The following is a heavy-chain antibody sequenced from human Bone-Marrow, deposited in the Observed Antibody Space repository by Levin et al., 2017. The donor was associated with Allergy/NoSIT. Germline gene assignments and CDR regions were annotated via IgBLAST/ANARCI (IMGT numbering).Heavy chain of an antibody. CDR1: GYTFTSYD. D-gene: IGHD6-19*01. V-gene: IGHV1-8*01. CDR2: MNPNSGNT. Sequence: GESLKISCKASGYTFTSYDINWVRQATGQGLEWMGWMNPNSGNTGYAQKFQGRVTMTRNTSISTAYMELSSLRSEDTAVYYCARGTQWLVPFNYWGQGTLVTVSS. J-gene: IGHJ4*02. CDR3: ARGTQWLVPFNY.